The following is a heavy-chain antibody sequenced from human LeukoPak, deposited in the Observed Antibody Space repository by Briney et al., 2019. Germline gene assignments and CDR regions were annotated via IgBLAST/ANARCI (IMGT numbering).Heavy chain of an antibody. CDR3: ARDSGFSGTQRGEY. Sequence: GGSLRLSCAASGFTFSSYAIHWVRQAPGKGLEWVAVISYDGSNKYYADSVKGRFTISRDNSKNTLYLQMNSLRAEDTAVYYCARDSGFSGTQRGEYWGQGTQVTVSS. CDR1: GFTFSSYA. CDR2: ISYDGSNK. V-gene: IGHV3-30*04. J-gene: IGHJ4*02. D-gene: IGHD3/OR15-3a*01.